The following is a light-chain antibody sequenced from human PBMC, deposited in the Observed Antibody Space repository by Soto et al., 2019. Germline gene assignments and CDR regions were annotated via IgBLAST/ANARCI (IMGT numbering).Light chain of an antibody. CDR3: QHYDSLPIT. CDR1: QSINRH. Sequence: EIVLTQSPATLSLSPGERATLPCRASQSINRHLAWYRQKPGQAPRLLIYDASSRATGIPDRFSGSGSGTDFTLTISRLEPEDFAVFYCQHYDSLPITFGQGTRLEIK. V-gene: IGKV3-20*01. CDR2: DAS. J-gene: IGKJ5*01.